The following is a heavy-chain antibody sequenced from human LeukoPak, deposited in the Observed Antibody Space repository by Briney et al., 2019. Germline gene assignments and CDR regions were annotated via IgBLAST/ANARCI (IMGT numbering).Heavy chain of an antibody. CDR3: ASVYIGY. D-gene: IGHD1-14*01. V-gene: IGHV4-34*01. Sequence: SETLSLTCAVYGGSFSGYYWSWIRQPPGKGLEWIGEINHSGSTNYNPSLKSRVTISVDTSKNQFSLKLSSVTAADTAVYYCASVYIGYWDQGTLVTVSS. CDR1: GGSFSGYY. J-gene: IGHJ4*02. CDR2: INHSGST.